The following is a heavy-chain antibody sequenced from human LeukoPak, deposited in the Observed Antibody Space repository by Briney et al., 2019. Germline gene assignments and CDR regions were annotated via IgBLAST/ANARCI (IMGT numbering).Heavy chain of an antibody. D-gene: IGHD1-26*01. CDR3: ARDPGWELPFYYYGMDV. CDR1: GFTFSSYS. J-gene: IGHJ6*02. CDR2: INISSSYI. V-gene: IGHV3-21*01. Sequence: PARYLRFSCAASGFTFSSYSMDWVLQPPVKGMDAVSSINISSSYIYYAVSVKGRFTISRDNAKNSLYLQMNSLRAEDTAVYYCARDPGWELPFYYYGMDVWGQGTTVTVSS.